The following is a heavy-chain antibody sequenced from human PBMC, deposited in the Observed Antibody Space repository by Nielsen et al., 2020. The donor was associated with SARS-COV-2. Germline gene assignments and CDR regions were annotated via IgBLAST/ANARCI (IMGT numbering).Heavy chain of an antibody. CDR3: ARLGPRDGGTYHSILLPFDF. D-gene: IGHD1-26*01. CDR1: GYRFGTYW. Sequence: GESLKISCKGSGYRFGTYWIAWVRQTPGQGLEWMGIIYPGDSDTRYRPSLQGHVTISADKSINTAYLQWSSLRASDTGIYYCARLGPRDGGTYHSILLPFDFWGQGTLVTVSS. CDR2: IYPGDSDT. J-gene: IGHJ4*02. V-gene: IGHV5-51*01.